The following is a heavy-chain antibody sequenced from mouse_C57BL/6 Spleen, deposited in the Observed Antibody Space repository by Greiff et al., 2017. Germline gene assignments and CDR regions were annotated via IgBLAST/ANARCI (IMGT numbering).Heavy chain of an antibody. Sequence: EVQLVESEGGLVQPGSSMKLSCTASGFTFSDYYMAWVRQVPEKGLEWVANINYDGSSTYYLDSLKSRFIISRDNAKNILYLQMSSLKSEDTATYYCARDPRGNSSYWYFDVWGTGTTVTVSS. CDR3: ARDPRGNSSYWYFDV. D-gene: IGHD1-1*01. V-gene: IGHV5-16*01. J-gene: IGHJ1*03. CDR1: GFTFSDYY. CDR2: INYDGSST.